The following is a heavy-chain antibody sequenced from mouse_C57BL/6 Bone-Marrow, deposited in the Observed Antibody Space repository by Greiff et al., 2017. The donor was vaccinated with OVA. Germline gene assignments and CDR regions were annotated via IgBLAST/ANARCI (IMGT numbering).Heavy chain of an antibody. Sequence: EVMLVESGGGLVQPGGSLSLSCAASGFTFTDYYMSWVRQPPGKALEWLGFIRNKANGYTTEYSASVKGRFTISRDNSQSILYLQMNALRAEYSATYYCARYGALLFDYWGQGTTLTVSS. CDR3: ARYGALLFDY. J-gene: IGHJ2*01. V-gene: IGHV7-3*01. CDR2: IRNKANGYTT. CDR1: GFTFTDYY. D-gene: IGHD2-10*01.